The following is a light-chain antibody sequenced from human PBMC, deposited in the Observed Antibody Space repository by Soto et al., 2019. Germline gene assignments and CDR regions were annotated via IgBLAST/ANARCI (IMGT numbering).Light chain of an antibody. CDR3: CSYTSLSTVV. Sequence: QSALTQPASVSGSPGQSITISCTGTSSDVGGYNHVSWYQHSPGKAPKVILFAVSDRPSGVSHRFSGSKSGNTASLTISGIQAEDEADYYCCSYTSLSTVVFGGGTKLTVL. CDR2: AVS. J-gene: IGLJ2*01. CDR1: SSDVGGYNH. V-gene: IGLV2-14*01.